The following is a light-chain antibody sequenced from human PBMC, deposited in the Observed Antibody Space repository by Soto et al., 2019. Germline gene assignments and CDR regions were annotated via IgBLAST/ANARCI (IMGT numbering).Light chain of an antibody. V-gene: IGKV3-15*01. CDR3: QQYKNWPALT. Sequence: EIVMTQSPATLSVSPGERATLSCRASQRLSSNFAWYQQKPGQAPRLLIYGASTRATGIPARFSGSGSGTEFTLTISSLQSEDSAVYYCQQYKNWPALTFGGGTKVEIK. CDR2: GAS. CDR1: QRLSSN. J-gene: IGKJ4*01.